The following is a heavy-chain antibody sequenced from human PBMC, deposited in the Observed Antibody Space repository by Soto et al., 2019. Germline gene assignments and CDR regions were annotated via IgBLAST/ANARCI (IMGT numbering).Heavy chain of an antibody. CDR3: ARDNQGGNGYNAFFYP. Sequence: QVQLVESGGGVVQPGRSLRLSCAASGFTFSSYGMHWVRQAPGKGLEWVAVIWYDGSNKYYADSVKGRFTISRDNSKNTLYLQKNSLSAEDRAVYYCARDNQGGNGYNAFFYPWGPGTLVTLSS. J-gene: IGHJ5*02. CDR2: IWYDGSNK. CDR1: GFTFSSYG. D-gene: IGHD5-12*01. V-gene: IGHV3-33*01.